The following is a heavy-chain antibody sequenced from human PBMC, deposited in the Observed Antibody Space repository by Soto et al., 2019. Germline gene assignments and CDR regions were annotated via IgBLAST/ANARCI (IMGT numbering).Heavy chain of an antibody. CDR1: GFTFSSYG. CDR3: ARAGSRGDYYYYGMDV. V-gene: IGHV3-33*01. Sequence: QVQLVESGGGVVQPGRSLRLSCAASGFTFSSYGMHWVRQAPGKGLEGVAVIWYDGSNKYYADSVKGRFTISRDNSKNTLYLQMNSLRAEDTAVYYCARAGSRGDYYYYGMDVWGQGTTVTVSS. CDR2: IWYDGSNK. J-gene: IGHJ6*02. D-gene: IGHD2-15*01.